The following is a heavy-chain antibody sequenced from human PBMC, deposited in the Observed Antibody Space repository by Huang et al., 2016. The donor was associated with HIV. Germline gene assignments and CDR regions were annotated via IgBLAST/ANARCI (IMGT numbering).Heavy chain of an antibody. CDR2: VNHGGST. CDR1: GGYLHGYY. Sequence: CGVSGGYLHGYYWNWLRQSPGRGLEWIGEVNHGGSTKYTPSLKRRITISWDTSKIQFSLNLTSVTATDTADYYCATIRSGSGWFLGSWGRGTLVSVS. D-gene: IGHD6-19*01. CDR3: ATIRSGSGWFLGS. V-gene: IGHV4-34*01. J-gene: IGHJ2*01.